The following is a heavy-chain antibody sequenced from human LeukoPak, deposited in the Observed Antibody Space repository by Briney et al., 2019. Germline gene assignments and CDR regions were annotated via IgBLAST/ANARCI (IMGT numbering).Heavy chain of an antibody. J-gene: IGHJ4*02. CDR1: AFTFSNYW. D-gene: IGHD2-15*01. CDR2: INKDGSAK. V-gene: IGHV3-7*01. CDR3: ARDDGGLGYRSGGSCYSHFDS. Sequence: GGSLRLSCAASAFTFSNYWMSWVRQAPGKGLEWVANINKDGSAKYYVDSVKGRFTISRDNAKNSLYLQMNSLRAEDTAVYYCARDDGGLGYRSGGSCYSHFDSWGQGTLVTVSS.